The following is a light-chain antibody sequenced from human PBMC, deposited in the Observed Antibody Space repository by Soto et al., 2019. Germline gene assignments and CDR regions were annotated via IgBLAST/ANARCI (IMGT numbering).Light chain of an antibody. J-gene: IGLJ2*01. CDR2: LNSDGSH. V-gene: IGLV4-69*01. Sequence: QLVLTQSPSASASLGASVKLTCTLSSGHSSYAIAWHQQQPEKGPRYLMKLNSDGSHSKGDGIPDRFSVSSSGPERYLTISRLQSEDEADYYCQTWGTGIVVFGGGTKLTVL. CDR1: SGHSSYA. CDR3: QTWGTGIVV.